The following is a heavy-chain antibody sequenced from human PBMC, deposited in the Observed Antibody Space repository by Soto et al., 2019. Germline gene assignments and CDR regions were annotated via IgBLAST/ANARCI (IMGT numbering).Heavy chain of an antibody. V-gene: IGHV3-74*02. CDR1: GFTFSNDW. CDR3: ARGDCVGGTCYSLAGSFYYYMDV. CDR2: INSDGSVS. Sequence: EVQLVESGGGLVQPGGSLRLSCAASGFTFSNDWMYWVRQAPGKGLEWVSRINSDGSVSSHADSVKGRLTISRDNVKNTLYLHMDSLRAEDTAVYYCARGDCVGGTCYSLAGSFYYYMDVWGKGTTVTVFS. J-gene: IGHJ6*03. D-gene: IGHD2-15*01.